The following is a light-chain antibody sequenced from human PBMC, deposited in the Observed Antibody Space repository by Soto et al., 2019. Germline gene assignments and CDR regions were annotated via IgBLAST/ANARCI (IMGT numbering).Light chain of an antibody. CDR2: GAS. V-gene: IGKV3-20*01. CDR1: QSVSSSY. CDR3: RQYGSSPPLT. J-gene: IGKJ4*01. Sequence: EIVLTQSPGTLSLSPEERATLSCRAIQSVSSSYLAWYQQKPGQAPRLLIYGASSRATGIPDRFSGSGSGTDFTLTISRLEPEDFAVYYCRQYGSSPPLTFGGGTKVDIK.